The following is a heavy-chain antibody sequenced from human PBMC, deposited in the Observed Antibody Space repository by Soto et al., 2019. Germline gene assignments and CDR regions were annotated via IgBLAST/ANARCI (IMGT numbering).Heavy chain of an antibody. J-gene: IGHJ6*02. V-gene: IGHV3-49*03. CDR1: GFTFSDYA. CDR3: TKYTYTSRYYYFGMDV. D-gene: IGHD3-16*01. CDR2: IRNKAYRETT. Sequence: HPGGSLRLSCTGSGFTFSDYAIRWSRQAPGKGLEWVVVIRNKAYRETTDYAASVKGRFTILRDDSKSIAYLQMNSLQTDDTGVYYCTKYTYTSRYYYFGMDVWGHGTTVTVSS.